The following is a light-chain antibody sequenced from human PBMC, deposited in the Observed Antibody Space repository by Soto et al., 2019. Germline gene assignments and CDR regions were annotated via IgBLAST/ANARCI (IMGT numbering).Light chain of an antibody. V-gene: IGLV2-8*01. J-gene: IGLJ2*01. CDR1: SSDVVGYNY. CDR3: SSYGGNNNLV. CDR2: EVS. Sequence: QSALTQPPSASGSPGQSVTISCTGTSSDVVGYNYVSWYQQHPGKAPKVMIYEVSKRPSGVPDRFSGSKSGNTASLTVSGLQAEDEADYYCSSYGGNNNLVFGGGTKLTVL.